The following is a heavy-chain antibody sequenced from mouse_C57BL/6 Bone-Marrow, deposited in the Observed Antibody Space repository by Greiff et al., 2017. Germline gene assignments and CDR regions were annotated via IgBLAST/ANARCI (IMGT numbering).Heavy chain of an antibody. J-gene: IGHJ3*01. D-gene: IGHD1-1*01. CDR2: IHPNRGST. Sequence: QVQLQQPGAELVKPGASVKLSCKASGYTFTSYWMHWVKQRPGQGLEWIGMIHPNRGSTNYNEKFKSKATLTVDKSSSTSYMQLSSLTYEDSAVYYCASPYYYGSSFAWFAYWGQGTLVTVSA. V-gene: IGHV1-64*01. CDR1: GYTFTSYW. CDR3: ASPYYYGSSFAWFAY.